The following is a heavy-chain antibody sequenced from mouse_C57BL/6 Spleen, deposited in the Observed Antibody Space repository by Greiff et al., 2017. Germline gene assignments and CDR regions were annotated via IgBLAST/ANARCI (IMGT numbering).Heavy chain of an antibody. V-gene: IGHV14-4*01. CDR1: GFNIKDDY. Sequence: EVTLVESGAELVRPGASVKLSCTASGFNIKDDYMHWVKQRPEQGLEWIGWIDPENGDTEYASKFQGKATITADTSSNTAYLQLSSLTSEDTAVYYCTTFGSSLDYWGQGTTLTVSS. CDR2: IDPENGDT. J-gene: IGHJ2*01. CDR3: TTFGSSLDY. D-gene: IGHD1-1*01.